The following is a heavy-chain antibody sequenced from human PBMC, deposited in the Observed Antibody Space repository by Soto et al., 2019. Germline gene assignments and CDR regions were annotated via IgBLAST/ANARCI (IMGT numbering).Heavy chain of an antibody. V-gene: IGHV4-59*01. J-gene: IGHJ3*02. CDR1: GGSISSYY. D-gene: IGHD3-3*01. Sequence: SETLSLTCTVSGGSISSYYWSWIRQPPGKGLEWIGYIYHSGSTNYNPSLKSRVTISVDTSKNQFSLKLSSVTAADTAVYYCARGRSYDFWSGYYSAAFDIWGQGTMVTVSS. CDR2: IYHSGST. CDR3: ARGRSYDFWSGYYSAAFDI.